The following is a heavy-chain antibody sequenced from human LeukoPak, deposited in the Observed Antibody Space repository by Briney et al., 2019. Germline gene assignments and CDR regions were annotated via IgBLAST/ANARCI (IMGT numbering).Heavy chain of an antibody. V-gene: IGHV4-34*01. CDR2: INHSGST. D-gene: IGHD3-22*01. CDR3: ARVVRDYDSSGYYYVYYYMDV. CDR1: GGSFSGYY. J-gene: IGHJ6*03. Sequence: SETLSLTCAVYGGSFSGYYWSWIRQPPGKGLEWIGEINHSGSTNYNPSLKSRVTISVDTSKNQFSLKLSSVTAADTAVYYCARVVRDYDSSGYYYVYYYMDVWGKGTTVTVSS.